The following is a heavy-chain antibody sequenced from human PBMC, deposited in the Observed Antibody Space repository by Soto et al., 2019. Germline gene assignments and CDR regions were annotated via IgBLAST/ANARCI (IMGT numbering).Heavy chain of an antibody. D-gene: IGHD5-12*01. Sequence: SETLSLTCAVYGGSFSAYYWSWIRQPPGKGLEWIGEINHGGSTNYSPSLKSRVTTSLDTSQNQFSLRLTSVTAADTAVYYCARVGSGFDYWGQGTLVTVSS. J-gene: IGHJ4*02. CDR2: INHGGST. CDR1: GGSFSAYY. CDR3: ARVGSGFDY. V-gene: IGHV4-34*01.